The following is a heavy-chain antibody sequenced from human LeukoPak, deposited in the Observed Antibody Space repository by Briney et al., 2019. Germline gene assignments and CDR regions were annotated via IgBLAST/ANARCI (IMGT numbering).Heavy chain of an antibody. J-gene: IGHJ5*02. CDR3: ARGRVVTPYNWFDP. CDR2: ISGGGGAT. Sequence: GGSLRLSCAASGFTFSDYAMAWVRQAPGKGLEWVSSISGGGGATSYADSVKGRFTISRDNHVNTLYLQMDILRVEDTAVYYCARGRVVTPYNWFDPWGQGTLVTVSS. CDR1: GFTFSDYA. V-gene: IGHV3-23*01. D-gene: IGHD4-23*01.